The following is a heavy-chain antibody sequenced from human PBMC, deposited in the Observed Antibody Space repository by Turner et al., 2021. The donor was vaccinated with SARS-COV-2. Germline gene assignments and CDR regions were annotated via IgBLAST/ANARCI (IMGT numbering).Heavy chain of an antibody. D-gene: IGHD3-10*01. CDR3: ARAKFRGLISWFDP. J-gene: IGHJ5*02. CDR2: VGTAGDT. Sequence: EVQLVESGGGLVQPGGSLGLSCAASGVTFSNYDMNWVRQATGKGLEWVSAVGTAGDTYYPGSVKCRFTISRENDKNSLYLQMNSLRAGDTAVYYCARAKFRGLISWFDPWGQGTLVTVSS. CDR1: GVTFSNYD. V-gene: IGHV3-13*04.